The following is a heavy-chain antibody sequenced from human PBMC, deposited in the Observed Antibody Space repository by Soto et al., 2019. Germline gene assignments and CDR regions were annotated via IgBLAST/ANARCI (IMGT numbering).Heavy chain of an antibody. CDR1: RFHFSAYG. Sequence: PGGSLRLSCAASRFHFSAYGMHLVRQSPGKGLEWVAGISYDGVNKFYSASMKGRLTVSRDNAKNTFYLQMNSLRPADKALYYCAKARYASGGSGLDTWGQGALFTVSS. CDR3: AKARYASGGSGLDT. V-gene: IGHV3-30*18. J-gene: IGHJ5*02. D-gene: IGHD2-15*01. CDR2: ISYDGVNK.